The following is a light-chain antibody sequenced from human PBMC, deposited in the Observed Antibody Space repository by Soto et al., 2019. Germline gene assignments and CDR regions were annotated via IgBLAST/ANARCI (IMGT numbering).Light chain of an antibody. V-gene: IGKV3D-20*01. CDR1: QSVSSNY. J-gene: IGKJ2*01. Sequence: EIELTQSPGTLFLSPGERATLSCRASQSVSSNYLAWYQQKPGLAPRLLIYDASSRATGIPDRFSGSGSGTDFTLTISRLEPEDFAVYYCQQYGSSPYTFGQGTKLEIK. CDR2: DAS. CDR3: QQYGSSPYT.